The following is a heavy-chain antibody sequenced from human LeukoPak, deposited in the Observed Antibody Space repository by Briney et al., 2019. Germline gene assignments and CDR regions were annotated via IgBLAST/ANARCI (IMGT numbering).Heavy chain of an antibody. D-gene: IGHD6-19*01. CDR3: ARRSVAVAYHFDY. J-gene: IGHJ4*02. V-gene: IGHV4-39*01. Sequence: SETLSLTCTVSGGSISGTYYWGWIRQPPGKGLEWIGTGYYSGLTYYNPSLKSRVTISVDTSKNQFSLKLSSVTAADTAVYYCARRSVAVAYHFDYWGQGTLVTVSS. CDR1: GGSISGTYY. CDR2: GYYSGLT.